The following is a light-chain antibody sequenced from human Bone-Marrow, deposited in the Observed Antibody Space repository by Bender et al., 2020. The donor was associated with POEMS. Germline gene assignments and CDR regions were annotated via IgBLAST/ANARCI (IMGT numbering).Light chain of an antibody. Sequence: QSALTQPASVSGSPGQSVTMSCTTTRSDVRGYNYVSWYQHLPGKAPTLIIYDVTKRPSGVPDRFSGSKSGTSASLAITWLQAEDEGDYYCQSCDNSLGGWVFGGGTKLTVL. V-gene: IGLV2-11*01. CDR3: QSCDNSLGGWV. CDR2: DVT. J-gene: IGLJ3*02. CDR1: RSDVRGYNY.